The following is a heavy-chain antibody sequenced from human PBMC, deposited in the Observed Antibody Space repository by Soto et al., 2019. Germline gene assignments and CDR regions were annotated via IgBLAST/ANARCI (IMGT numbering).Heavy chain of an antibody. CDR2: IYYSGST. V-gene: IGHV4-59*01. CDR3: ARGYSSSWYWFDS. Sequence: SETLSLTCTVSGGSISSYYWSWIRQPPGKGLEWIGDIYYSGSTNYNPSLKGRVTISLDTSKSQFSLKVSSVTAADTAVYYCARGYSSSWYWFDSWGQGTLVTSPQ. J-gene: IGHJ5*01. CDR1: GGSISSYY. D-gene: IGHD6-13*01.